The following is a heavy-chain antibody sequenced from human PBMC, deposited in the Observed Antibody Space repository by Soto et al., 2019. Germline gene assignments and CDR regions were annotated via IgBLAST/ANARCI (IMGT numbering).Heavy chain of an antibody. Sequence: PGESLKISCQGSGYSFTSYWISWVRQMPGKGLEWMGRIDPSDSYTNYSPSFQGHVTIPADKSISTAYLQWSSLKASDTAMYYCARLGVVPYYYYGMDVWGQGTTVTVSS. D-gene: IGHD2-2*01. J-gene: IGHJ6*02. CDR3: ARLGVVPYYYYGMDV. CDR2: IDPSDSYT. V-gene: IGHV5-10-1*01. CDR1: GYSFTSYW.